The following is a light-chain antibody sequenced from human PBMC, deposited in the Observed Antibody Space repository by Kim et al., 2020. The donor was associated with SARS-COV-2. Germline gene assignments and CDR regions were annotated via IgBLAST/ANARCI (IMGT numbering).Light chain of an antibody. J-gene: IGLJ2*01. CDR1: RGDVGSYDL. Sequence: QSALTQPASVSGSPGQSITISCTGTRGDVGSYDLVSWYQQHPGKAPKLMIYEVTKRPSGVSNRFSGSKSGNTASLTISGLHAEDEAAYFCCSYAGSNTLFGGGTQLTVL. CDR2: EVT. CDR3: CSYAGSNTL. V-gene: IGLV2-23*02.